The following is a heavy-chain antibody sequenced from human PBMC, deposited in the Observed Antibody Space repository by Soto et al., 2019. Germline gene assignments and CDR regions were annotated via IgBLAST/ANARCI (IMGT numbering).Heavy chain of an antibody. J-gene: IGHJ4*02. CDR1: GGSISSGGYS. D-gene: IGHD3-22*01. Sequence: QLQLQESGSGLVKPSQTLSLTCAVSGGSISSGGYSWSWIRQAPGKGLEWMGYIYHSGSTDYNPSVKSRVTISVYRYKNQFYLKLSSVTAADTAVYYCASTDYYDSSGYSYWGQGTLVTVSS. CDR3: ASTDYYDSSGYSY. CDR2: IYHSGST. V-gene: IGHV4-30-2*01.